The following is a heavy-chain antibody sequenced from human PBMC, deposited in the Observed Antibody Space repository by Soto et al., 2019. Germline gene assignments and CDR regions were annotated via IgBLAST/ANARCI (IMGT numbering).Heavy chain of an antibody. CDR3: TRVYCSGGSCYAGLGWFDP. D-gene: IGHD2-15*01. Sequence: GASVKVPCKASGYTFTSYGISWVRQAPVQGLEWMGWISAYNGNTNYAQKLQGRVTMTTDTTTSTACMELRRLRSDDTAVYYCTRVYCSGGSCYAGLGWFDPWGQGTLVSVSS. J-gene: IGHJ5*02. CDR1: GYTFTSYG. CDR2: ISAYNGNT. V-gene: IGHV1-18*04.